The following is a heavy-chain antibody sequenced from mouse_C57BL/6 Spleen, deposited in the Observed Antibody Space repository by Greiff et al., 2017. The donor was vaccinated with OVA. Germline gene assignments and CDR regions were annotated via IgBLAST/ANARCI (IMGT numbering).Heavy chain of an antibody. D-gene: IGHD3-2*02. CDR3: ASPDSSGYVGFAY. CDR2: IHPNSGST. Sequence: QVHVKQPGAELVKPGASVKLSCKASGYTFTSYWMHWVKQRPGQGLEWIGMIHPNSGSTNYNEKFKSKATLTVDKSSSTAYMQLSSLTSEDSAVYYGASPDSSGYVGFAYWGQGTLVTVSA. CDR1: GYTFTSYW. J-gene: IGHJ3*01. V-gene: IGHV1-64*01.